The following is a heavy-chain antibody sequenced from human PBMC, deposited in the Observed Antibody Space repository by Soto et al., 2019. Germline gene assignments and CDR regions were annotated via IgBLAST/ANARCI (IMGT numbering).Heavy chain of an antibody. J-gene: IGHJ6*02. Sequence: PGGFLSLSCAASGFTFSSYWMSWVRQAPGKGLEWVANIKQDGSEKYYVDSVKGRFTISRDNAKNSLYLQMNSLRAEDTAVYYCARAGSYYYYYGMDVWGQGTTVTVSS. V-gene: IGHV3-7*01. D-gene: IGHD3-10*01. CDR1: GFTFSSYW. CDR3: ARAGSYYYYYGMDV. CDR2: IKQDGSEK.